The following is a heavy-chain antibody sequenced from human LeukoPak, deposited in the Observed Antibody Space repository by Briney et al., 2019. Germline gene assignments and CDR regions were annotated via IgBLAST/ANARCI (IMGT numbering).Heavy chain of an antibody. J-gene: IGHJ4*02. D-gene: IGHD3-10*01. CDR1: GFTFSSYG. Sequence: PGGPQRLSCAASGFTFSSYGMHWVRQAPGRGLEWVAVISYDGSNKYYADSVRRRFTISRDNSKNTLYRQMNSLGAEDTAVYYCANIAMVRGVITFYYWGQGTLVTVSS. V-gene: IGHV3-30*18. CDR3: ANIAMVRGVITFYY. CDR2: ISYDGSNK.